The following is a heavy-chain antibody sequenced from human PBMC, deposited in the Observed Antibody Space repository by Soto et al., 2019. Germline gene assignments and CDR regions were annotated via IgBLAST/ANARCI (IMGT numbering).Heavy chain of an antibody. V-gene: IGHV4-31*03. Sequence: SETLSLTCFVSGYSISAGGYYWSWIRHHPGKGLEWIGSFYSSGSIIYNPSLRSRVSISGDTSSNQFSMSLTSVTAADTARYYCARMYSSGSGWFHPWGQGTLVTVSS. CDR1: GYSISAGGYY. CDR2: FYSSGSI. CDR3: ARMYSSGSGWFHP. J-gene: IGHJ5*02. D-gene: IGHD6-19*01.